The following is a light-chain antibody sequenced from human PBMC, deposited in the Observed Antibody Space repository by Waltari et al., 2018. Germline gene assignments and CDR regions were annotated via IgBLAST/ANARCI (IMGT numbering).Light chain of an antibody. Sequence: SYVLSQAPSVAVAPGNPAIITCGGKNIGTRSVHSYSQKTGQAPVLLMHYDTDRASGIPDRFSGSNSGNTATLTISMVEAGDEADYYCQVWDPPTDRVIFGGGTRLTVL. V-gene: IGLV3-21*04. J-gene: IGLJ2*01. CDR1: NIGTRS. CDR3: QVWDPPTDRVI. CDR2: YDT.